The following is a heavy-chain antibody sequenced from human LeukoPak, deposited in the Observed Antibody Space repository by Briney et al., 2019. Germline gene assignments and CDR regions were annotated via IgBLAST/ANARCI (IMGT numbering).Heavy chain of an antibody. CDR1: GFTFSSYS. CDR3: ARSLTSGYSRAYDY. CDR2: ISSSSSTI. V-gene: IGHV3-48*01. Sequence: GGSLRLSCAASGFTFSSYSMNWVRQAPGKGLEWVSHISSSSSTIYYADSVKGRFTISRDNAKNSLYLQVNRLRAEDTAVYYCARSLTSGYSRAYDYWGQGTLVTVSS. J-gene: IGHJ4*02. D-gene: IGHD2-15*01.